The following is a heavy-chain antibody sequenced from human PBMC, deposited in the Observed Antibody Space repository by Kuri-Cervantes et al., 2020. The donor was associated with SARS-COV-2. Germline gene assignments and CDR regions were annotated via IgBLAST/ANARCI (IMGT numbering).Heavy chain of an antibody. J-gene: IGHJ3*01. Sequence: SETLSLTCTVSGGSISNDYWSWIRQSPGKGLEWIGHIYYSGSSSYNPSIRSRLTISVDTSKRQIFLRLISVTAADTAIYFCERVLSQWSGNGRSQSNDAFDLWGKGTMVTVSS. D-gene: IGHD1-1*01. CDR3: ERVLSQWSGNGRSQSNDAFDL. V-gene: IGHV4-59*01. CDR2: IYYSGSS. CDR1: GGSISNDY.